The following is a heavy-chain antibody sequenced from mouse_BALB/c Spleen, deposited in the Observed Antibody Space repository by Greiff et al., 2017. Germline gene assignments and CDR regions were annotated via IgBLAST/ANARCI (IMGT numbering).Heavy chain of an antibody. Sequence: EVQGVESGGGLVKPGGSLKLSCAASGFTFSSYAMSWVRQTPEKRLEWVASISSGGSTYYPDSVKGRFTISRDNARNILYLQMSSLRSEDTAMYYCALDYGNYVWFAYWGQGTLVTVSA. CDR3: ALDYGNYVWFAY. CDR1: GFTFSSYA. D-gene: IGHD2-1*01. CDR2: ISSGGST. V-gene: IGHV5-6-5*01. J-gene: IGHJ3*01.